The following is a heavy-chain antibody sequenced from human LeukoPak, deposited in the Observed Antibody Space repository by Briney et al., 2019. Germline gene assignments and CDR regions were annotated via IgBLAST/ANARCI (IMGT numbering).Heavy chain of an antibody. D-gene: IGHD6-13*01. CDR2: IQSDGSNK. CDR3: AIDQGSRTYYFDY. CDR1: GFTFSSYG. Sequence: GGSLRLSCAASGFTFSSYGMHWVRQAPGKGLEWVAFIQSDGSNKYYADSVKGRFTISRDNSKNTLYLQTNSLRAEDTAVYYCAIDQGSRTYYFDYWGQGTLVTVSS. V-gene: IGHV3-30*02. J-gene: IGHJ4*02.